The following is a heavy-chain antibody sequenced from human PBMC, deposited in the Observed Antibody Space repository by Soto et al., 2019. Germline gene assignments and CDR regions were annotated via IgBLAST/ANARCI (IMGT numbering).Heavy chain of an antibody. J-gene: IGHJ5*02. V-gene: IGHV3-30-3*01. CDR3: ARDFGFETVAGWFDP. CDR1: GFTFSSYA. CDR2: ISYDGSNK. Sequence: QVQLVESGGGVVQPGRSLRLSCAASGFTFSSYAMHWVRQAPGKGLEWVAVISYDGSNKYYADSVKGRFTISRDNSKNTLYLQMNSLRAEDTAVYYCARDFGFETVAGWFDPWGQGTLVTVSS. D-gene: IGHD3-10*01.